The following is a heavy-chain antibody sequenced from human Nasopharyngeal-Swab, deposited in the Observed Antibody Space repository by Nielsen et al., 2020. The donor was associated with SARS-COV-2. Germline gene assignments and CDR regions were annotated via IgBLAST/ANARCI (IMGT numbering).Heavy chain of an antibody. V-gene: IGHV3-64D*08. J-gene: IGHJ6*03. CDR3: VKFLAGSGDYYYYYMDV. CDR2: ISSNGGST. D-gene: IGHD6-19*01. Sequence: VRQAPGKGLEYVSAISSNGGSTYYADSVKGRFTISRDNSKNTLYLQMSSLRAEDTAVYYCVKFLAGSGDYYYYYMDVWGKGTTVTVSS.